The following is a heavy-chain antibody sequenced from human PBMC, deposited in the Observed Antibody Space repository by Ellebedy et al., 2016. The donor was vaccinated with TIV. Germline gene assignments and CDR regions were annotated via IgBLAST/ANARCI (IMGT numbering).Heavy chain of an antibody. Sequence: SVKVSXKASGGTFSSYAISWVRQAPGQGLEWMGGIIPIFGTANYAQKFQGRVTITADESTSTAYMELSSLRSEDTAVYYCASSRANYYYYMDVWGKGTTVTVSS. J-gene: IGHJ6*03. CDR3: ASSRANYYYYMDV. V-gene: IGHV1-69*13. CDR2: IIPIFGTA. CDR1: GGTFSSYA.